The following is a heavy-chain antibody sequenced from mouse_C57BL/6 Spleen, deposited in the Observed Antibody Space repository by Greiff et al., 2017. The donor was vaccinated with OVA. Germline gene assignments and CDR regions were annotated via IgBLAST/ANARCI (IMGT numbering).Heavy chain of an antibody. CDR1: GFTFSDYY. J-gene: IGHJ3*01. CDR2: INYDGSST. Sequence: EVMLVESEGGLVQPGSSMKLSCTASGFTFSDYYMAWVRQVPEKGLEWVANINYDGSSTYYLDSLKSRFIISRDNAKNILYLQMSSLKSEDTATYYCAREDSSGLFAYWGQGTLVTVSA. CDR3: AREDSSGLFAY. V-gene: IGHV5-16*01. D-gene: IGHD3-2*02.